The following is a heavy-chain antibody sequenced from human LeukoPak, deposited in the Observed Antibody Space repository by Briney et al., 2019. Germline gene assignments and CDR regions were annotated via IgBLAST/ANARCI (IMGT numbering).Heavy chain of an antibody. CDR1: GFIFKKSW. J-gene: IGHJ4*01. V-gene: IGHV3-7*01. CDR2: INHDGKEK. Sequence: PGGSLRLSCAGSGFIFKKSWMTWVRQAPGKGLEWVANINHDGKEKYYADSVRGRFPISRDNARNSIFLQMNSLRGDDTAVYYCAREGGYDYAEVGYWGHGTLVIVSS. D-gene: IGHD3-16*01. CDR3: AREGGYDYAEVGY.